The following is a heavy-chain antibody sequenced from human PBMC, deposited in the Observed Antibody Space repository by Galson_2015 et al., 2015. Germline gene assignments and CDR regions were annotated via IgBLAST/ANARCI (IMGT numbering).Heavy chain of an antibody. CDR2: INPNSGGT. CDR1: GYTFTGYY. V-gene: IGHV1-2*04. CDR3: ARSHGLYDFWSGYSQYYYGMDV. Sequence: SVKVSCKASGYTFTGYYMHWVRQAPGQGLEWMGWINPNSGGTNYAQKFQGWVTMTRDTSISTAYMELSRLRSDDTAVYYCARSHGLYDFWSGYSQYYYGMDVWGQGTTVTVSS. J-gene: IGHJ6*02. D-gene: IGHD3-3*01.